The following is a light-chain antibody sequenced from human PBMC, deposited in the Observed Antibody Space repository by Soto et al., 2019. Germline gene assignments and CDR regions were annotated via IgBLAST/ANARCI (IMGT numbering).Light chain of an antibody. CDR1: QGISNY. CDR3: QKDNGAPQA. CDR2: AAS. J-gene: IGKJ1*01. V-gene: IGKV1-27*01. Sequence: EIRLTLSPSHMIKTVGDRVTITCRASQGISNYLAWYQQKPGKVPKLLIYAASTLQSGVPSRFSGSGSGTDFTLTISSLQPEDVANYYCQKDNGAPQAFGHGSKVDIK.